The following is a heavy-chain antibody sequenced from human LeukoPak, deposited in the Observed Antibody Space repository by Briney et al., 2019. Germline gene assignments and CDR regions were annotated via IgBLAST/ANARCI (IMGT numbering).Heavy chain of an antibody. J-gene: IGHJ4*02. Sequence: GGSLRLSCAASGFTFSSYSMNWVRQAPGKGLEWVSYISSSSSTIYYADSMKGRFTISRDNAKNSLYLQMNSLRAEDTAVYYCARELLTLDYWGQGTLVTVSS. D-gene: IGHD1-26*01. CDR2: ISSSSSTI. CDR1: GFTFSSYS. CDR3: ARELLTLDY. V-gene: IGHV3-48*01.